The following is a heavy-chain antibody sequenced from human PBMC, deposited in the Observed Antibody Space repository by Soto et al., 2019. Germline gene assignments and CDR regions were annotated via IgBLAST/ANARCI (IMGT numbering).Heavy chain of an antibody. CDR3: ARASYYDSSGYSGY. CDR1: GFTFSSYA. D-gene: IGHD3-22*01. Sequence: QVQLVESGGGVVQPGRSLRLSCAASGFTFSSYAMHWVRQAPGKGLEWGAVISYDGSNKYYADSVKGRFTISRDNSKNTLYLQMNSLRAEDTAVYYCARASYYDSSGYSGYWGQGTLVTVSS. J-gene: IGHJ4*02. CDR2: ISYDGSNK. V-gene: IGHV3-30-3*01.